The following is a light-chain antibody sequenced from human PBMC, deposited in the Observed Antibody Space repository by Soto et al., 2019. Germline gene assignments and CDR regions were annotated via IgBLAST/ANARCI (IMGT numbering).Light chain of an antibody. CDR3: QQYNNWPRT. CDR2: GAS. Sequence: EIGVTQTPATLSVPPGERATLSCRASQSVSSNLAWYQQKPGQAPRLLIYGASTRATGIPARFSGSGSGTEFTLTISSLQSEDFAVYYCQQYNNWPRTFGQGTKVDSK. CDR1: QSVSSN. J-gene: IGKJ1*01. V-gene: IGKV3-15*01.